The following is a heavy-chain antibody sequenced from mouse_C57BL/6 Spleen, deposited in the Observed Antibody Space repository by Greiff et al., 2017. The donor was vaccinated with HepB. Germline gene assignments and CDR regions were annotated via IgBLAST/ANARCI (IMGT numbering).Heavy chain of an antibody. D-gene: IGHD1-1*01. CDR1: GFTFSSYA. CDR3: ARDKGFTTGFAY. J-gene: IGHJ3*01. CDR2: ISDGGSYT. Sequence: EVQRVESGGGLVKPGGSLKLSCAASGFTFSSYAMSWVRQTPEKRLEWVATISDGGSYTYYPDNVKGRFTISRDNAKNNLYLQMSHLKSEDTAMYYGARDKGFTTGFAYWGQGTLVTVSA. V-gene: IGHV5-4*01.